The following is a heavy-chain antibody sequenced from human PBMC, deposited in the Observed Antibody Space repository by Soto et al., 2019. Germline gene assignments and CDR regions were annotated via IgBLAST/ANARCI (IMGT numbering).Heavy chain of an antibody. J-gene: IGHJ4*02. V-gene: IGHV1-46*03. CDR2: IDPPGGNT. CDR1: GYTFTSYY. CDR3: ARGVQLERRAIFDY. D-gene: IGHD1-1*01. Sequence: ASVKVSCKASGYTFTSYYMHWVRQAPGQGLEWMGIIDPPGGNTAYAQKFQGRVTMTRDTSTSTVYMDLSSLRSEDTALYYCARGVQLERRAIFDYWGQGTLVTVSS.